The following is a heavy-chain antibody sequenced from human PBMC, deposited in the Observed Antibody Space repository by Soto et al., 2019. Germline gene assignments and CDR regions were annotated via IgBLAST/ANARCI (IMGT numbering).Heavy chain of an antibody. V-gene: IGHV1-69*01. Sequence: QVQLVQSGAEVKKPGSSLKVSCKASGGTFSSYSINWVRQAPGQGLEWMGEIIPIFGTANYAQKFQGRVTLTADESTSTAYMELSSLRSEDTAVYYCARDGGRHSGGIDYWGQGTLVTVSS. CDR2: IIPIFGTA. CDR3: ARDGGRHSGGIDY. CDR1: GGTFSSYS. J-gene: IGHJ4*02. D-gene: IGHD1-26*01.